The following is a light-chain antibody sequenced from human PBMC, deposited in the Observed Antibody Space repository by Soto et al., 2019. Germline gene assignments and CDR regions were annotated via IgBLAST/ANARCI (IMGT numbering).Light chain of an antibody. CDR3: QQANSFPYT. J-gene: IGKJ2*01. V-gene: IGKV1-12*01. CDR1: QDIGSW. Sequence: DIQMTQSPSSVSASVGDRVTITCRTSQDIGSWLAWYQQKPGKAPQLLIYAASTLQSGVPSRFSGSGSGTDFTLTISSLQPEDFATYYCQQANSFPYTFGQGTKLEIK. CDR2: AAS.